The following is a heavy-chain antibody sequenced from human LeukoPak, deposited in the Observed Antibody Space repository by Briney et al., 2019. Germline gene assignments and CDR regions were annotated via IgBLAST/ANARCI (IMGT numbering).Heavy chain of an antibody. D-gene: IGHD2-15*01. Sequence: GGSLRLSCAASGFTCSSFWMSWVRHAPGKGLEWVANIKGDGSEIYYVDSVKGRFSISRDNAKNSLYLQMSSLRAEDTAVYYCARDGSSFDYWGQGALVTVSS. CDR1: GFTCSSFW. V-gene: IGHV3-7*01. CDR2: IKGDGSEI. J-gene: IGHJ4*02. CDR3: ARDGSSFDY.